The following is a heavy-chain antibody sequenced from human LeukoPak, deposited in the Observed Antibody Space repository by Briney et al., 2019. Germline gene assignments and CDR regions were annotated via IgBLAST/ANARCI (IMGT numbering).Heavy chain of an antibody. D-gene: IGHD6-13*01. Sequence: GGSLRLSCAASRFTFSGCAVHWVRQAPGKGLEWVGRIGSKAFNYATVYAASVEGRFTISRDDSKHTAFLQMNSLKTEDTAVYYCTRHLDGIAAYDYWGQGSLVTVSS. J-gene: IGHJ4*02. CDR2: IGSKAFNYAT. CDR3: TRHLDGIAAYDY. V-gene: IGHV3-73*01. CDR1: RFTFSGCA.